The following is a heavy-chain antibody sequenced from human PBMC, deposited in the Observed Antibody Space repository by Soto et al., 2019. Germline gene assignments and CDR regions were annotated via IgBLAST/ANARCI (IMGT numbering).Heavy chain of an antibody. V-gene: IGHV3-74*01. D-gene: IGHD2-21*01. CDR1: GFTFSSYW. CDR2: INSDGSST. J-gene: IGHJ3*01. Sequence: GGSLRLSCAASGFTFSSYWMHWVRQAPGKGLVWVSRINSDGSSTSYADSVKGRFTISRDNAKNTLYLQMKSLRSEDTAVYFCVREYCAGGACSDAFDLWGQGTLVTVSS. CDR3: VREYCAGGACSDAFDL.